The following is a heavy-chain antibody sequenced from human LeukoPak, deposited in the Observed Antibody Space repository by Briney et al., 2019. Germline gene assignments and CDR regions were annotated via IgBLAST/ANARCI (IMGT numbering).Heavy chain of an antibody. CDR3: ARDAWFDP. J-gene: IGHJ5*02. Sequence: PGGSLRLSCAASGFTFSSYEMNWVRQAPGKGPEWVSYISSSGSTIYYADSVKGRFTISRDNAKNSLYLQMSSLGAEDAAVYYCARDAWFDPWGQGTLVTVSS. V-gene: IGHV3-48*03. CDR1: GFTFSSYE. CDR2: ISSSGSTI.